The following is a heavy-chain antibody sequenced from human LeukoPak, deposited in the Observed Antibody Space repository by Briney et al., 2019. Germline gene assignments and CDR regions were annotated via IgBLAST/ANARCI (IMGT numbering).Heavy chain of an antibody. D-gene: IGHD3-10*01. Sequence: GGSLRLSCAASGFTFSSYSMNWVRQAPGKGLEWVSYISSSGSTIYYADSVKGRFAISRDNAKNSLFLQMNSLRAEDTAVYYCARDAPEYYYGSGTRLGRPTTDYMDVWGKGTTVTISS. V-gene: IGHV3-48*04. CDR2: ISSSGSTI. J-gene: IGHJ6*03. CDR1: GFTFSSYS. CDR3: ARDAPEYYYGSGTRLGRPTTDYMDV.